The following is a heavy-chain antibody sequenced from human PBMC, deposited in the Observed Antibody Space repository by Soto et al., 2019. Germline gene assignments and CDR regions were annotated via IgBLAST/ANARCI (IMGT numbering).Heavy chain of an antibody. CDR2: ISGDGVSK. CDR1: GISFRDYA. D-gene: IGHD6-19*01. CDR3: AKKDRLYGVAVAFDS. V-gene: IGHV3-23*01. Sequence: GGSLRLSCAASGISFRDYAMSWVRQAPGKGLEWISAISGDGVSKLYADSVRGRFTISRDNAANTLYLQMNSLRTEDTALYYCAKKDRLYGVAVAFDSWGQGTLVTVSS. J-gene: IGHJ4*02.